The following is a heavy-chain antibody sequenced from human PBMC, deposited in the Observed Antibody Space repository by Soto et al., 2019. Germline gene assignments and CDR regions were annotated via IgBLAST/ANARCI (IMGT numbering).Heavy chain of an antibody. J-gene: IGHJ6*02. Sequence: QVQLVESGGGVVQPGRSLRLSCAASGFTFSSYGMHWVRQAPGKGLEWVAVIWYDGSNKYYADSVKGRFTISRDNSKNKLYLQMNSLRAEDTGVYYCARGGGYCSSTSCPYYYYYYGMDVWGQGTTVTVSS. CDR3: ARGGGYCSSTSCPYYYYYYGMDV. CDR1: GFTFSSYG. V-gene: IGHV3-33*01. CDR2: IWYDGSNK. D-gene: IGHD2-2*03.